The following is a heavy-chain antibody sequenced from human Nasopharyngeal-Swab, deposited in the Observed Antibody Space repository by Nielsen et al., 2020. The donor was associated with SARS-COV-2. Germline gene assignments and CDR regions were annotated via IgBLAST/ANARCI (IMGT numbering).Heavy chain of an antibody. Sequence: GGSLRLSCAASGFTFSSYSMNWVRQAPGKGLEWVSYISSSSSTIYYADSVKGRFTISRDNAKNSLYLQMNSLRAEDTAVYYCARDPAEGFLEWLGGGWGQGTLVTVS. CDR1: GFTFSSYS. V-gene: IGHV3-48*04. J-gene: IGHJ4*02. D-gene: IGHD3-3*01. CDR3: ARDPAEGFLEWLGGG. CDR2: ISSSSSTI.